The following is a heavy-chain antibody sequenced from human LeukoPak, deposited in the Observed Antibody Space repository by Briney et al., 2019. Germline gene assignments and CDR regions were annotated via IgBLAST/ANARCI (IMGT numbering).Heavy chain of an antibody. J-gene: IGHJ4*02. Sequence: GESLKISCQGSGYSFTSYWICWVRQMPGKGLEWMGIIYPGDSDTRYSPSFQGQVTISADKSISTAYLQWSSLKASDTAMYYCARHGRIGVAGTLNPLDYWGQGTLVTVSS. CDR2: IYPGDSDT. CDR3: ARHGRIGVAGTLNPLDY. D-gene: IGHD6-19*01. V-gene: IGHV5-51*01. CDR1: GYSFTSYW.